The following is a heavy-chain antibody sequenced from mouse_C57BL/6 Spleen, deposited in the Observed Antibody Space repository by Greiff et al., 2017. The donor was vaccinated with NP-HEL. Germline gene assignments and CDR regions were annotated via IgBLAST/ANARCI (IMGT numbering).Heavy chain of an antibody. V-gene: IGHV5-17*01. Sequence: EVKLVESGGGLVKPGGSLKLSCAASGFTFSDYGMHWVRQAPEKGLEWVAYISSGSSTIYYADTVKGRFTISRDNAKNTLFLHMTSLRSEDTAMYYCASPGTTVVATGYAIDYWGQGTSVTVSS. CDR1: GFTFSDYG. CDR3: ASPGTTVVATGYAIDY. CDR2: ISSGSSTI. D-gene: IGHD1-1*01. J-gene: IGHJ4*01.